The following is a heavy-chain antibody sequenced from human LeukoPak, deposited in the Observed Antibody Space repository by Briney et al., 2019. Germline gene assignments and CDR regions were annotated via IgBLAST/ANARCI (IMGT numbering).Heavy chain of an antibody. CDR3: ARLELGAYYDSSGHL. V-gene: IGHV3-7*01. CDR2: IKQDGSEK. D-gene: IGHD3-22*01. J-gene: IGHJ4*02. CDR1: GFTFSSYW. Sequence: GGSLRLSCAASGFTFSSYWMSWVRQAPGKGLEWVANIKQDGSEKYYVDSVKGRFTISRGNAKNSLYLQMNSLRAEDTAVYYCARLELGAYYDSSGHLWGQGTLVTVSS.